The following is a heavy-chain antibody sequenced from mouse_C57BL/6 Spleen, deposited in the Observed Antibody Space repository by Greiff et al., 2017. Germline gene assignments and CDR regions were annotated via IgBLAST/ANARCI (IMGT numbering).Heavy chain of an antibody. CDR1: GYTFTSYW. V-gene: IGHV1-55*01. Sequence: QVQLKQPGAELVKPGASVKMSCKASGYTFTSYWITWVKQRPGQGLEWIGDIYPGSGSTNYNEKFKSKTTLTVDTSSSTAYMQLSSLTSEDSAVYYCAGRGEYYFDYWGQGTTLTVSS. J-gene: IGHJ2*01. CDR3: AGRGEYYFDY. CDR2: IYPGSGST.